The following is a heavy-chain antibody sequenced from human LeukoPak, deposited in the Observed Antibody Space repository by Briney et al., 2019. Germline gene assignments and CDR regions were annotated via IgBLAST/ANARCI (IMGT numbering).Heavy chain of an antibody. V-gene: IGHV4-39*07. CDR3: ARWGSSSWQFDF. D-gene: IGHD6-13*01. J-gene: IGHJ4*02. CDR2: VYFSGST. CDR1: GGSITNGNYY. Sequence: SETLSLTCNVSGGSITNGNYYWGWISQPPGKGLEWIGSVYFSGSTYNNPSLKSRVTISIDTSKNQFSLKLSSVTAADTAVYYCARWGSSSWQFDFWGQGTLLTVSS.